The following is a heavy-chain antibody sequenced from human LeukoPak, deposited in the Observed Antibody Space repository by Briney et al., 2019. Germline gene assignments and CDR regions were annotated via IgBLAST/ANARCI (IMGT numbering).Heavy chain of an antibody. J-gene: IGHJ6*02. CDR2: IIRIRGIA. CDR3: ARAILTGYYKDYYYYGMDV. D-gene: IGHD3-9*01. V-gene: IGHV1-69*02. Sequence: SMKVCCKASGAIFSSYTISWVRQARGQGLEWMGIIIRIRGIANYAQKFQGRVTITADKSTSTAYMELSSLRSEDTAVYYCARAILTGYYKDYYYYGMDVWGQGTTVTVSS. CDR1: GAIFSSYT.